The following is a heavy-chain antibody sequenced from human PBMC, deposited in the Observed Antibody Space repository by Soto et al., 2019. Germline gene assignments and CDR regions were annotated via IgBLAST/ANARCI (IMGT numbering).Heavy chain of an antibody. CDR1: GGTFSSYA. CDR2: IIPIFGTA. CDR3: ATDYYGSGSFGGMDV. J-gene: IGHJ6*02. V-gene: IGHV1-69*01. D-gene: IGHD3-10*01. Sequence: TSLKVTCKSSGGTFSSYAIIWVRQAPGQGLEWMGGIIPIFGTANYAQKFQGRVTITADESTSTAYMELSSLRSEDTAVYYCATDYYGSGSFGGMDVWGQGTTVTVSS.